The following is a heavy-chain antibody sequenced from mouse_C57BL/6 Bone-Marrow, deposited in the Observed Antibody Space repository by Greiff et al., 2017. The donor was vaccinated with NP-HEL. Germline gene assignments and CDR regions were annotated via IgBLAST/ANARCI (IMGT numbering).Heavy chain of an antibody. CDR3: TTRGITSVVARYCDV. CDR2: IDPENGDT. J-gene: IGHJ1*03. Sequence: VQLQQSGAELVRPGASVKLSCTASGFNIKDDYMHWVKQRPEQGLEWIGWIDPENGDTEYASKFQGKATITADTSSNTAYLQLSSLTSEDTAVYDFTTRGITSVVARYCDVWGTGTAVTVSS. V-gene: IGHV14-4*01. D-gene: IGHD1-1*01. CDR1: GFNIKDDY.